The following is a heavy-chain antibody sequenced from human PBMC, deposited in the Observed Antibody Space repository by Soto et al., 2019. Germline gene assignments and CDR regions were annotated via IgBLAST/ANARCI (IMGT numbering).Heavy chain of an antibody. CDR1: GGSFSGYY. D-gene: IGHD4-17*01. CDR2: INHSGST. J-gene: IGHJ4*02. Sequence: SETLSLTCAVYGGSFSGYYWSWIRQPPGKGLEWIGEINHSGSTNYNPSLKSRVTISVDTSKNQFSLKLSSVTAADTAVYYCARKEDYGDYAVNYYFDYWGQGTLVTVSS. V-gene: IGHV4-34*01. CDR3: ARKEDYGDYAVNYYFDY.